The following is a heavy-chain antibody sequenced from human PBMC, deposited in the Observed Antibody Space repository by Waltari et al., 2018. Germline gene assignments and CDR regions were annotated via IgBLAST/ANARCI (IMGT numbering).Heavy chain of an antibody. V-gene: IGHV4-34*01. Sequence: QVQLQQWGAGLLKPSETLSLTCAVYGGSFSGYYWSWIRQPPGKGLEWIGEINHSGSTNYNPSLKSRVTISVDTSKNQFSLKLSSVTAADTAVYYCARVRGSLGPPFDYWGQGTLVTVSS. CDR2: INHSGST. CDR3: ARVRGSLGPPFDY. J-gene: IGHJ4*02. D-gene: IGHD3-10*01. CDR1: GGSFSGYY.